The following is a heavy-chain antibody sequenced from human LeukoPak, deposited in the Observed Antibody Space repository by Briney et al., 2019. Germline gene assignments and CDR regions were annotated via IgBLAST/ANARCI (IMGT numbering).Heavy chain of an antibody. V-gene: IGHV3-23*01. CDR2: IRGRGET. D-gene: IGHD6-19*01. J-gene: IGHJ4*02. CDR1: GFRFSNYA. Sequence: GGSLRLSCAASGFRFSNYAMSWVRQAAARGLEGVSSIRGRGETFYADSVKGPSTLSKDPSRSTVSPQINDLRDEDTAIYYCARASRVSNADAGWWGQGPRVTVFS. CDR3: ARASRVSNADAGW.